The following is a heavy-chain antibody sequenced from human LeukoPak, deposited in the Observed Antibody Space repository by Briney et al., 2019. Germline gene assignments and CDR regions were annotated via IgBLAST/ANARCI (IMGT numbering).Heavy chain of an antibody. J-gene: IGHJ4*02. D-gene: IGHD1-26*01. V-gene: IGHV3-23*01. CDR3: AKVHYTASFPGSFPGRNYFDS. CDR1: GFAFSGYA. Sequence: GGSLRLSCTVSGFAFSGYAMSWVRQAPGKGPEWVSSIGARGDETYSADSVKGRFTISRDNSKRTLFLQMNSLRAEDTAVYYCAKVHYTASFPGSFPGRNYFDSWGQGSLVTVSP. CDR2: IGARGDET.